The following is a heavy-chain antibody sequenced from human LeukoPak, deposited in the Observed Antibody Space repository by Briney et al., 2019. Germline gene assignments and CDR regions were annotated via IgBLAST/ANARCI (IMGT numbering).Heavy chain of an antibody. J-gene: IGHJ3*02. CDR3: AREGSGSRAFDI. CDR1: GFTFDDYG. V-gene: IGHV3-20*01. CDR2: INWNGGST. Sequence: PGGSLRLSCAASGFTFDDYGMSWVRQAPGKGPEWVSGINWNGGSTGYADSVKGRFTISRDNAKNSLYLQMNSLRAEDTALYHCAREGSGSRAFDIWGQGTMVTVSS. D-gene: IGHD3-10*01.